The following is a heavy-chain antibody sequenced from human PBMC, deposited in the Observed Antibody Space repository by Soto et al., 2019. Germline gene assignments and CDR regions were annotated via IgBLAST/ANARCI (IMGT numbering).Heavy chain of an antibody. CDR1: GFTFSSYW. Sequence: EVQLVESGGGLVQPGGSLRLSCAVSGFTFSSYWMHWVRQAPGKGLVWVSRIYNDGSSTSYADSVKGRFTISRDNAKNTLYLQMNSLRAEDTAVYYCARVRCSSTSCFWGGFDYWGQGTLVTVSS. CDR3: ARVRCSSTSCFWGGFDY. J-gene: IGHJ4*02. D-gene: IGHD2-2*01. V-gene: IGHV3-74*01. CDR2: IYNDGSST.